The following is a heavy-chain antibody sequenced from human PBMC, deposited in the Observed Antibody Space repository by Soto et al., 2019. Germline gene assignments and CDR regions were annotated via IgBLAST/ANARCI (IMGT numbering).Heavy chain of an antibody. CDR1: GFTFSSYG. D-gene: IGHD3-10*01. J-gene: IGHJ4*02. CDR2: ISYDGSNK. Sequence: QVQLVESGGGVVQPGRSLRLSCAASGFTFSSYGMHWVRQAPGKGLEWVAVISYDGSNKYYADSVKGRFTISRDNSKNTLYLQMNSLGAEDTAVYYGALGGLWFGEAVLDYWGQGTLVTVSS. CDR3: ALGGLWFGEAVLDY. V-gene: IGHV3-30*03.